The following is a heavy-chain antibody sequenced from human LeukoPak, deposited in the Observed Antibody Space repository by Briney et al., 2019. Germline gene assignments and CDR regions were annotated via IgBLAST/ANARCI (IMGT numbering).Heavy chain of an antibody. CDR3: ARRYYASGSPPDY. CDR1: EFTFNNYW. V-gene: IGHV3-74*01. J-gene: IGHJ4*02. Sequence: RPGGSLRLSCVASEFTFNNYWMHWVRQAPGKGLLWVSRINSDGSIINYADSVKGRFTISRDNAKNTLYLQMNSLRAEDTAVYYCARRYYASGSPPDYWGQGILVTVSS. D-gene: IGHD3-10*01. CDR2: INSDGSII.